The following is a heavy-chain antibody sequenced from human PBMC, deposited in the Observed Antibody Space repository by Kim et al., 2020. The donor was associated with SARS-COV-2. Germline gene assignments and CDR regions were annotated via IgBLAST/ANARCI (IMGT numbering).Heavy chain of an antibody. Sequence: ASVKVSCKASGYTFTGYYMHWVRQAPGQGLEWMGWINPNSGGTNYAQKFQGWVTMTRDTSISTAYMELSRLRSDDTAVYYCAREGYSSSWYGGSAFDIWGQGTMVIVSS. J-gene: IGHJ3*02. CDR1: GYTFTGYY. D-gene: IGHD6-13*01. CDR2: INPNSGGT. V-gene: IGHV1-2*04. CDR3: AREGYSSSWYGGSAFDI.